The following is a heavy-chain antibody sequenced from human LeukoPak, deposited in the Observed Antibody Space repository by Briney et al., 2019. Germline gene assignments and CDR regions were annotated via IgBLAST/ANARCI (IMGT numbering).Heavy chain of an antibody. CDR2: ISWNGAGT. V-gene: IGHV3-20*04. CDR1: GFIFEDYG. J-gene: IGHJ4*02. CDR3: ARDKWGPDY. D-gene: IGHD7-27*01. Sequence: GGSLRLSCAATGFIFEDYGMVWIRQAPGKGLEWVSGISWNGAGTDYADSVKGRFTISRDDAKNSLYLQMNGLRAEDTALYYCARDKWGPDYWGQGTLVTVSS.